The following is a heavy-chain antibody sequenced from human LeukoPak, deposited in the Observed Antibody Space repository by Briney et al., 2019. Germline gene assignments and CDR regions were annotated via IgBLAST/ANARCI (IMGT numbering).Heavy chain of an antibody. J-gene: IGHJ4*02. CDR2: IRYDGSNK. Sequence: RGSLRLSCAASGFTFSSYGMHWVRQAPGKGLEWVAFIRYDGSNKYYADSVKGRFNISRDNSKNTLYLQMNSLRAEDTAVYYCAKDRWNIVVVAAIGGEDYWGQGTLVTVSS. V-gene: IGHV3-30*02. CDR1: GFTFSSYG. CDR3: AKDRWNIVVVAAIGGEDY. D-gene: IGHD2-2*01.